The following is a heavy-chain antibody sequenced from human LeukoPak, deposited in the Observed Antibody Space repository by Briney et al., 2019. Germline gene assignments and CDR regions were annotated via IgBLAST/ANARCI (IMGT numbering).Heavy chain of an antibody. CDR1: GCDFTFYW. J-gene: IGHJ3*02. CDR2: IYPGDSDT. D-gene: IGHD3-22*01. CDR3: ARSYYDSSGYYSLGVLDI. V-gene: IGHV5-51*01. Sequence: GESLKTSCKGSGCDFTFYWVAWVRQMPGKGLEWMGIIYPGDSDTRYSPSFQGQVTISADKSISTAYLQWNSLKASDTAMYYCARSYYDSSGYYSLGVLDIWGQGTVVTVSS.